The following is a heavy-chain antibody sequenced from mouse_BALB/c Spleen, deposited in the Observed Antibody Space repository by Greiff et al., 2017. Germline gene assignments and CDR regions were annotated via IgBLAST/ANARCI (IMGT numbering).Heavy chain of an antibody. Sequence: DVKLVESGGGLVKPGGSLKLSCAASGFTFSSYAMSWVRQTPEKRLEWVASISSGGSTYYPDSVKGRFTISRDNARNILYLQMSSLRSEDTAMYYCARWYGSHYFDYWGQGTTLTVSS. CDR3: ARWYGSHYFDY. CDR2: ISSGGST. V-gene: IGHV5-6-5*01. D-gene: IGHD1-1*01. J-gene: IGHJ2*01. CDR1: GFTFSSYA.